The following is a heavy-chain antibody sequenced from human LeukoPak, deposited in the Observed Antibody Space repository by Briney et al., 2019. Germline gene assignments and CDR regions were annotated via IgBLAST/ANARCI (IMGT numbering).Heavy chain of an antibody. J-gene: IGHJ3*02. CDR3: ATHTIFGGPDAFDI. CDR2: IYTSGST. D-gene: IGHD3-3*01. V-gene: IGHV4-4*07. Sequence: MPSETLSLTCTVSGGSISSYYWSRIRQPAGKGLEWIGRIYTSGSTNYNPSLKSRVTMSVDTSKNQFSLKLSSVTAADTVVYYCATHTIFGGPDAFDIWGQGTMVTVSS. CDR1: GGSISSYY.